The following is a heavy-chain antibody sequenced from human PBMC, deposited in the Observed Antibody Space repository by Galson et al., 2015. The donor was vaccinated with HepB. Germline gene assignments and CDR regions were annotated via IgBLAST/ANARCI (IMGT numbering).Heavy chain of an antibody. CDR1: GYTFTSYG. D-gene: IGHD3-10*01. Sequence: SVKVSCKASGYTFTSYGISWVRQAPGQGLEWMGWISAYNGNTNYAQKLQGRVTMTTDTSTSTAYMELRSLRSDDTAVYYCARVLEYYYGSGSYYSHYYYYGMDVWGQGTTVTVSS. V-gene: IGHV1-18*01. CDR2: ISAYNGNT. CDR3: ARVLEYYYGSGSYYSHYYYYGMDV. J-gene: IGHJ6*02.